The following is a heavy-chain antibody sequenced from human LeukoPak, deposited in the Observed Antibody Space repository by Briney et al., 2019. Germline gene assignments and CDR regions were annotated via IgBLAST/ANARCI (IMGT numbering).Heavy chain of an antibody. CDR3: APRTTLGIDY. CDR2: IRYDGSNK. CDR1: GFTFSSHG. Sequence: GGSLRLSCAASGFTFSSHGMHWVRQAPGKGLEWVAFIRYDGSNKYYADSVKGRFTISRDNSKNTLYLQMNSLRAEDTAVYYCAPRTTLGIDYWGQGTLVTVSS. D-gene: IGHD4-17*01. J-gene: IGHJ4*02. V-gene: IGHV3-30*02.